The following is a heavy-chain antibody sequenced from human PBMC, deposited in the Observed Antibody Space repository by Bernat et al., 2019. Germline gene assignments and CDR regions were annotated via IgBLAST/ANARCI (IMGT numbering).Heavy chain of an antibody. CDR2: IWYDGSNK. Sequence: AQLLESGGGLVQPGGSLRLSCAASGFTFSNYAMSWVRQAPGKGLEWVAVIWYDGSNKYYADSVKGRFTISRDNSKNTLYLQMNSLRAEDTAVYYCARAGGNRGYNWFDPWGQGTLVTVSS. D-gene: IGHD1-14*01. CDR1: GFTFSNYA. V-gene: IGHV3-33*08. J-gene: IGHJ5*02. CDR3: ARAGGNRGYNWFDP.